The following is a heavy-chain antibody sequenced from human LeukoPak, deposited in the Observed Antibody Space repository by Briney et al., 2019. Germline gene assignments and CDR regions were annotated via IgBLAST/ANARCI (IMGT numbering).Heavy chain of an antibody. V-gene: IGHV3-7*01. D-gene: IGHD6-6*01. J-gene: IGHJ4*02. CDR3: ARRGGSSSRRSPIDY. CDR1: GFTFSDYW. Sequence: GGSLRLSCTASGFTFSDYWMTWVRQAPGKGPEWVANIKRDGSQRYYVDSVRGRFAISRDNAKNSLFLQMNGLRAEDTAVYYCARRGGSSSRRSPIDYWGQGTLVTVSS. CDR2: IKRDGSQR.